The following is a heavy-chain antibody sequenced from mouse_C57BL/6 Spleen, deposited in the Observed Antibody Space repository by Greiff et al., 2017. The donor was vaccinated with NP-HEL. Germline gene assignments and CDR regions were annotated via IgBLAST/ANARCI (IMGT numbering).Heavy chain of an antibody. J-gene: IGHJ1*03. CDR1: GFTFSSYG. V-gene: IGHV5-6*01. CDR2: ISSGGSYT. D-gene: IGHD1-1*01. CDR3: ARARGSSYGYFDV. Sequence: EVKLVESGGDLVKPGGSLKLSCAASGFTFSSYGMSWVRQTPDKRLEWVATISSGGSYTYYPDSVKGRFTISRDNAKNTLYLQMRSLKSEDTAMYYCARARGSSYGYFDVWGTGTTVTVSS.